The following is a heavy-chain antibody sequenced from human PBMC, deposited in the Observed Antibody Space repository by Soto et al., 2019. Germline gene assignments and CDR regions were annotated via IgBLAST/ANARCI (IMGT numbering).Heavy chain of an antibody. CDR3: LGSNGEYYYYGMDV. Sequence: PSETLSLTCTVSGGSISSSSYYWGWIRQPPGKGLEWIGSIYYSGSTYYNPSLKSRVTISVDTSKNQFSLKLSSVTAADTAVYYCLGSNGEYYYYGMDVWGQGTTVTVSS. CDR1: GGSISSSSYY. D-gene: IGHD3-10*01. V-gene: IGHV4-39*01. CDR2: IYYSGST. J-gene: IGHJ6*02.